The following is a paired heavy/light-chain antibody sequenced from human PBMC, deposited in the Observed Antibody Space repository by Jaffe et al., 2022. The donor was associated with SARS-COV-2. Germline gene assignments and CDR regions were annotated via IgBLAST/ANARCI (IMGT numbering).Heavy chain of an antibody. D-gene: IGHD6-19*01. CDR2: ISSSGSTI. V-gene: IGHV3-11*01. CDR3: ARSPYSSGWYRNGGYFDL. Sequence: QVQLVESGGGLVKPGGSLRLSCAASGFTFSDYYMSWIRQAPGKGLEWVSYISSSGSTIYYADSVKGRFTISRDNAKNSLYLQMNSLRAEDTAVYYCARSPYSSGWYRNGGYFDLWGRGTLVTVSS. CDR1: GFTFSDYY. J-gene: IGHJ2*01.
Light chain of an antibody. CDR3: QQYNSYSQT. CDR2: KAS. Sequence: DIQMTQSPSTLSASVGDRVTITCRASQSISSWLAWYQQKPGKAPKLLIYKASSLESGVPSRFSGSGSGTEFTLTISSLQPDDFATYYCQQYNSYSQTFGQGTKVEIK. V-gene: IGKV1-5*03. CDR1: QSISSW. J-gene: IGKJ1*01.